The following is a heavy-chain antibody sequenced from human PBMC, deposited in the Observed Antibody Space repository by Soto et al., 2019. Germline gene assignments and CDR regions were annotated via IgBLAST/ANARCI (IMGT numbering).Heavy chain of an antibody. V-gene: IGHV4-59*01. Sequence: TLSLTCTVSGGSISSYYWSWIRQPPGKGLEWIGNIYYSGSTNYNPSIKSRVTISVDKSKNQFSLKLNSVTAADTAVYYCARQSIAVAGMLSWFDPWGQGTLVTVSS. J-gene: IGHJ5*02. CDR1: GGSISSYY. D-gene: IGHD6-19*01. CDR3: ARQSIAVAGMLSWFDP. CDR2: IYYSGST.